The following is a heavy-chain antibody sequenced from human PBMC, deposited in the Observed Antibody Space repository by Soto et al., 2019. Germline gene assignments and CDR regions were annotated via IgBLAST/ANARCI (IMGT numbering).Heavy chain of an antibody. CDR2: ISYDGSNK. J-gene: IGHJ4*02. CDR3: AREVYANYYFDY. Sequence: GGSLRLSCAASGFTFSSYAMHWVRQAPGKGLEWVAVISYDGSNKYYADSMKGRFTISRDNSKNTLYLQMNSLRTEDTAVYYCAREVYANYYFDYWGQGTLVTVSS. D-gene: IGHD2-8*01. CDR1: GFTFSSYA. V-gene: IGHV3-30-3*01.